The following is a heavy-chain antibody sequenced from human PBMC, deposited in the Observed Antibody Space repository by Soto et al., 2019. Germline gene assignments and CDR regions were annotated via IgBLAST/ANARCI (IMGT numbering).Heavy chain of an antibody. D-gene: IGHD6-19*01. J-gene: IGHJ4*02. CDR2: ISYDGSNK. CDR3: AKDTRSSGWYGLTS. CDR1: GFTFSSYG. V-gene: IGHV3-30*18. Sequence: GGSLRLSCAASGFTFSSYGMHWVRQAPGKGLEWVAVISYDGSNKYYADSVKGRFTISRDNSKNTLYLQMNSLRAEDTAVYYCAKDTRSSGWYGLTSWGQGTLVTVSS.